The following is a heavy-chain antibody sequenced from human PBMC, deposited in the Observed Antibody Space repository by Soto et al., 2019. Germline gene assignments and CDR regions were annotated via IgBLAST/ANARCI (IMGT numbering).Heavy chain of an antibody. Sequence: QLQLQESGPGLVKPSETLSLTCPISGDSISSPSYYWGWIRQSPGKGLEWIGSIYYSGSTYQKPSLMSRATISMDRSNNQFSLNLYSVTAADTAVYYCARQIGRGWFDPWGRGIMGTVAS. D-gene: IGHD2-15*01. V-gene: IGHV4-39*01. CDR3: ARQIGRGWFDP. J-gene: IGHJ5*02. CDR1: GDSISSPSYY. CDR2: IYYSGST.